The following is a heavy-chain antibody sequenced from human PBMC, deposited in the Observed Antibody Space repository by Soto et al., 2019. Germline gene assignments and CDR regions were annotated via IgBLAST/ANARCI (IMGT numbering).Heavy chain of an antibody. CDR1: GFTFSNVW. CDR3: TPVALKYNRDGYEVSD. J-gene: IGHJ4*02. D-gene: IGHD6-19*01. Sequence: EGQLVESGGGLVKPGGSLRLSCAASGFTFSNVWMNWVRQAPGKGLEWVGGIKSKLDGETMDYAAPVKGTFTISRDDSKNMLYLKMNSLKTEDTVVYYGTPVALKYNRDGYEVSDWGQRTRVTVSS. V-gene: IGHV3-15*07. CDR2: IKSKLDGETM.